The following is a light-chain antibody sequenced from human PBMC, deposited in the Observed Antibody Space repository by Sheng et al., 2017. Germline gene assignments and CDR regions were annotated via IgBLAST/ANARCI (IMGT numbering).Light chain of an antibody. J-gene: IGKJ2*01. Sequence: IQLTQSPSSLSASVGDRVTITCRAGQDINSYLAWYQQKPGRAPKLLIYAASSLQSGVPSRFSGSGSGTDFTLTISSLQPEDFATYYCQQAQSFPYTFGQGTKVEIK. CDR1: QDINSY. V-gene: IGKV1-9*01. CDR2: AAS. CDR3: QQAQSFPYT.